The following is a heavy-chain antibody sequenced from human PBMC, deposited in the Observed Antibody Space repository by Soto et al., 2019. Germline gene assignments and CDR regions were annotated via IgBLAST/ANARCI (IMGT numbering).Heavy chain of an antibody. CDR3: ARERSYGMDV. CDR2: IIPMFGIA. Sequence: GASVKVSCKGSGGTFNRYTITWVRQAPGQGLEWIGRIIPMFGIAGYAQNFQGRVTITRNTSTSTAYMELSSLRSEDTAVYYCARERSYGMDVWGQGTAVTVSS. V-gene: IGHV1-69*04. J-gene: IGHJ6*02. CDR1: GGTFNRYT.